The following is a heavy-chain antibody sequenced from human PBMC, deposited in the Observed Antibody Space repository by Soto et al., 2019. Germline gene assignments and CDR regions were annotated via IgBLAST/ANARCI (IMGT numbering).Heavy chain of an antibody. J-gene: IGHJ3*02. Sequence: SETLSLTCTVSGGSISSYYWSWIRQPPGKGLEWIGYIYYSGSTNYNPSLKSRVTISVDTSKNQFSLKLSSVTAADTAVYYCARGDSSGWEQNAFDIWGQGTMVTVSS. CDR1: GGSISSYY. V-gene: IGHV4-59*01. CDR2: IYYSGST. CDR3: ARGDSSGWEQNAFDI. D-gene: IGHD6-19*01.